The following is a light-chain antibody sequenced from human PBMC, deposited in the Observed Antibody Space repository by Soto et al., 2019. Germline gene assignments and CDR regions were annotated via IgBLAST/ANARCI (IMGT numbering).Light chain of an antibody. V-gene: IGKV3-11*01. J-gene: IGKJ5*01. CDR1: QSVSSN. CDR2: GAF. Sequence: EIVMTQSPATLSVSPGERATLSCRASQSVSSNLAWYQQKPGQAPRLLIYGAFNRATGIPARFSGSGSGADFTLTISSLEPEDFAVYYCQQRSDWITFGQGTRLEIK. CDR3: QQRSDWIT.